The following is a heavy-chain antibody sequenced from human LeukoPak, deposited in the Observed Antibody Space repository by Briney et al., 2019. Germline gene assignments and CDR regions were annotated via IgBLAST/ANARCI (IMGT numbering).Heavy chain of an antibody. D-gene: IGHD1-26*01. Sequence: AGGSLRLSCAASGFTVSSNYMSWVRQAPGKGLEWVSVIYSSGTTFYAYSVKGRFTISRDNSKNTLVLQMSGLRADDTAVYYCARGAAFSGSYSLDFWGQGTLVTVSS. CDR1: GFTVSSNY. CDR3: ARGAAFSGSYSLDF. V-gene: IGHV3-53*01. J-gene: IGHJ4*02. CDR2: IYSSGTT.